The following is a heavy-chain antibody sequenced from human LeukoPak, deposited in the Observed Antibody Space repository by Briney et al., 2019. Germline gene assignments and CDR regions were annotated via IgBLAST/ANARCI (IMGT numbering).Heavy chain of an antibody. CDR1: GFTFSVFG. CDR2: IRNDGSND. CDR3: VKGGSSSHNWFDP. J-gene: IGHJ5*02. Sequence: GGSLRLSCAASGFTFSVFGMHWVRQAPGKGLEWVAFIRNDGSNDYYPDSVKGRFTISRDNSRTTLYLQMHSLRIEDTAVYYCVKGGSSSHNWFDPWGQGVLVTVSS. D-gene: IGHD6-13*01. V-gene: IGHV3-30*02.